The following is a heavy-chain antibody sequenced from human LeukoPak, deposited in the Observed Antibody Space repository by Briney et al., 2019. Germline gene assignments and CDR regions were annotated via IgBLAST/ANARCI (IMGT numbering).Heavy chain of an antibody. CDR1: GFTFSSYG. J-gene: IGHJ4*02. Sequence: GGSLRLSCAASGFTFSSYGMHWVRQAPGKGLEWVAVIWYDGSNKYYADSVKGRSTISRDNSKNTLYLQMNSLRAEDTAVYYCAKDSVPNYDFWSGYYSRYYFDYWGQGTLVTVSS. D-gene: IGHD3-3*01. V-gene: IGHV3-33*06. CDR2: IWYDGSNK. CDR3: AKDSVPNYDFWSGYYSRYYFDY.